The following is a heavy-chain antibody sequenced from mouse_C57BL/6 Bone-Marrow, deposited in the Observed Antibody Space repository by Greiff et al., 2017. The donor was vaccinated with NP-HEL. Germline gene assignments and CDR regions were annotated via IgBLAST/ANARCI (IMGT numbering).Heavy chain of an antibody. CDR2: IYPGGGST. V-gene: IGHV1-63*01. CDR1: GYTFTNYW. J-gene: IGHJ2*01. Sequence: VQLQQSGAELVRPGTSVKMSCKASGYTFTNYWLGWAKQRPGHGLEWIGDIYPGGGSTNYNAKLKGQATLTADKSTSTAYMQFSSLTSEDSSIYYGARKDYGSSYYFDYWGQGTTRTVSS. D-gene: IGHD1-1*01. CDR3: ARKDYGSSYYFDY.